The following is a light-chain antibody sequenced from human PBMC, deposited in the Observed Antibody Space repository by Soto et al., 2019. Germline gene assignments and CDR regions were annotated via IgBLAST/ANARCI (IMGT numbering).Light chain of an antibody. Sequence: QSVLTQPPSASASLGASVTLTCTLSSGYSNYKVDWYQQRPGKGPRFVMRVGAGGIVGSKGDGIPDRFSVLGSGLNRDLTIKNIQEEDESDYHCGADHGSGSNFVWVFGGGTNSPS. J-gene: IGLJ3*02. CDR3: GADHGSGSNFVWV. CDR2: VGAGGIVG. CDR1: SGYSNYK. V-gene: IGLV9-49*01.